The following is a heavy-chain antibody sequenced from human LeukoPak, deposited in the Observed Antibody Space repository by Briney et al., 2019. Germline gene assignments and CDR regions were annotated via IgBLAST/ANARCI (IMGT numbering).Heavy chain of an antibody. D-gene: IGHD2-2*01. J-gene: IGHJ2*01. Sequence: SETLSLTCTVSGGSISSSSYYWGWIRQPPGKGLEWIGSIYYSGSTYYNPSLKSRVTISVDTSKNQFSLKLSSVTAADTAVYYCARGPLGYCSSTSCPGSYWYFDLWGRGTLVTVSS. CDR3: ARGPLGYCSSTSCPGSYWYFDL. CDR1: GGSISSSSYY. V-gene: IGHV4-39*01. CDR2: IYYSGST.